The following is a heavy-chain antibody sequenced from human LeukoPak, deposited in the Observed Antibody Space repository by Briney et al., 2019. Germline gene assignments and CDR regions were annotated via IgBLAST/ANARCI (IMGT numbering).Heavy chain of an antibody. Sequence: GGSLRLSCAASGFTFSSYAMSWVRQAPGKGLEWVSAISGSGGSTYYADSVKGRFTISRDNSKNTLYLQMNSLRAEDTAVYYCAKVGEYYCDSSGYYYDHYFDYWGQGTLVTVSS. D-gene: IGHD3-22*01. J-gene: IGHJ4*02. CDR1: GFTFSSYA. CDR3: AKVGEYYCDSSGYYYDHYFDY. V-gene: IGHV3-23*01. CDR2: ISGSGGST.